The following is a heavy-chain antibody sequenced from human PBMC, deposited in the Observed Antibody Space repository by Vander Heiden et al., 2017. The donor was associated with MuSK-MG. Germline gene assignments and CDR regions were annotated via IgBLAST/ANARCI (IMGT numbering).Heavy chain of an antibody. Sequence: STLSTRDINWVRQATGQGLQWMGWMNPESGNAGYAQKFQGRVTMTRDASIGTAYMELSDLTSEDTAVYYCAGSPPRDPSTPCDTWGQGTRGTVSS. CDR1: STLSTRD. CDR3: AGSPPRDPSTPCDT. CDR2: MNPESGNA. V-gene: IGHV1-8*02. J-gene: IGHJ5*02.